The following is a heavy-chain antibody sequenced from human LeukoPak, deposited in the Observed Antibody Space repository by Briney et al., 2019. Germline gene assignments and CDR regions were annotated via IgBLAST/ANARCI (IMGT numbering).Heavy chain of an antibody. J-gene: IGHJ4*02. D-gene: IGHD3-16*02. Sequence: GGSLRLSCAASGFTFSSYWMSWVRQAPGKGLEWVANIKQDGSEKYYVDSVKGRFTISRDNAKNSLYLQMNSLRAEDTAVYYCARDRVWGSFRPEIFDYWGRGTLVTVSS. V-gene: IGHV3-7*01. CDR3: ARDRVWGSFRPEIFDY. CDR2: IKQDGSEK. CDR1: GFTFSSYW.